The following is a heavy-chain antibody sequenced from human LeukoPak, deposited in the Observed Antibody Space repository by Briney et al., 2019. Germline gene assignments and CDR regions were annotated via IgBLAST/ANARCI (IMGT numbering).Heavy chain of an antibody. V-gene: IGHV4-31*03. CDR3: ARAPSATYYYDSSGFDY. CDR1: GGSLSSGGYY. J-gene: IGHJ4*01. D-gene: IGHD3-22*01. Sequence: SETLSLTCTVSGGSLSSGGYYWSWIRQPPGKGLEWIGYIYYSGSTYYNPSLKSRVTISVDTSKNQFSLKLSSVTAADTAVYYCARAPSATYYYDSSGFDYWGQGTLVTVSS. CDR2: IYYSGST.